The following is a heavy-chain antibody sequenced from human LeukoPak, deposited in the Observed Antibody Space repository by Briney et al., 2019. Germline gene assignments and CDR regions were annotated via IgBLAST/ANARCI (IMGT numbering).Heavy chain of an antibody. CDR3: AKDEGLVPLYYFDY. CDR1: EFTFSSYG. D-gene: IGHD6-6*01. V-gene: IGHV3-33*06. J-gene: IGHJ4*02. Sequence: GRSLRLSCAASEFTFSSYGMHWVRQAPGKGLEWVAVIWYDGSNKYYADSVKGRFTISRDNSKNTLYLQMNSLRAEDTAVYYCAKDEGLVPLYYFDYWGQGTLVTVSS. CDR2: IWYDGSNK.